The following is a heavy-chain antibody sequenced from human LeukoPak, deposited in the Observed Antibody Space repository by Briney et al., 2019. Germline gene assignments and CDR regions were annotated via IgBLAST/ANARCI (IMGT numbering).Heavy chain of an antibody. D-gene: IGHD3-10*01. V-gene: IGHV1-69*01. Sequence: SVKVSCKASGGSFSTYAISWVRQAPGQGLEWMGGIIPFFGTPSYAQKFHGRVTITADGSTNTAYMEVSSLRSEDTALYYCARYKVPPHQDSSMVPGVYYYYGMDVWGLGTTVTVSS. J-gene: IGHJ6*02. CDR1: GGSFSTYA. CDR2: IIPFFGTP. CDR3: ARYKVPPHQDSSMVPGVYYYYGMDV.